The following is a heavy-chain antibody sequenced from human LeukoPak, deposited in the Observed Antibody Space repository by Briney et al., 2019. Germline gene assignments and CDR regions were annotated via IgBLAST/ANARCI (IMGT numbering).Heavy chain of an antibody. CDR1: GFTFSSYA. D-gene: IGHD1-20*01. CDR2: ISGSGGST. J-gene: IGHJ4*02. CDR3: ARCCRTEYYNWNDDPDY. Sequence: PGGSLRLSCAASGFTFSSYAMSWVRQAPGKGLEWVSAISGSGGSTYYADSVKGRFTISRDNSKNTLYLQMNSLRAEDTAVYYCARCCRTEYYNWNDDPDYWGQGTLVVVSS. V-gene: IGHV3-23*01.